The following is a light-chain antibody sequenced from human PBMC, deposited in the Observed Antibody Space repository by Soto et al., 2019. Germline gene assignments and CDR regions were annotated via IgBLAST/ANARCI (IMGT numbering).Light chain of an antibody. CDR1: QAIRSNY. Sequence: ETVLTQSPATLSLSPGERATLSCRASQAIRSNYLAWYRQTPGQAPRLLIYGASNRATGIADRFSGRGSGTDFTLVISRLEPEDSALYYCQQYGGSPWTFGQGTKLEIK. CDR3: QQYGGSPWT. V-gene: IGKV3-20*01. J-gene: IGKJ1*01. CDR2: GAS.